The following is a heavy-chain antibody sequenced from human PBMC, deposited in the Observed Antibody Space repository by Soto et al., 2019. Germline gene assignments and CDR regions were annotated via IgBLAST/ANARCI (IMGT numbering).Heavy chain of an antibody. CDR1: SGSISSSNW. D-gene: IGHD2-15*01. Sequence: QVQLQESGPGLVKPSGTLSLTCAVSSGSISSSNWWSWVRQPPGKGLEWIGEIYHSGSTTYNPSLKSRVTISVDKSKNQFSRKLSSVTAADTAVYYCARSKDCSVGSCFHNWSDPWGQGTLVTVSS. CDR3: ARSKDCSVGSCFHNWSDP. CDR2: IYHSGST. V-gene: IGHV4-4*02. J-gene: IGHJ5*02.